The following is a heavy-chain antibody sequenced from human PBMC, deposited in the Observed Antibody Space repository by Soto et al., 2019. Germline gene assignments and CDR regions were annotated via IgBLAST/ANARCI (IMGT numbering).Heavy chain of an antibody. D-gene: IGHD2-15*01. CDR3: ATGQYCSGGSCYFNPSDY. V-gene: IGHV3-30*03. CDR1: GFTFSSYG. J-gene: IGHJ4*02. Sequence: QVQLVESGGGVVQPGRSLRLSCGASGFTFSSYGMHWVRQAPGKGLEWVAGISYDGSYESYADSVKGRCTISRDNSKKTLYVHMNSLRAEDTAVYYCATGQYCSGGSCYFNPSDYWGQGTLVTVSS. CDR2: ISYDGSYE.